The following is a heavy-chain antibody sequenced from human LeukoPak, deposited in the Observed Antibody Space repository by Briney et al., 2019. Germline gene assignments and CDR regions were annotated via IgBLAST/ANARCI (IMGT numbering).Heavy chain of an antibody. CDR1: GYTFTGYY. CDR3: ARGPGIAAAGTQP. D-gene: IGHD6-13*01. J-gene: IGHJ1*01. Sequence: ASVKVSCKASGYTFTGYYTHWVRQAPGQGLEWMGWINPNSGGTNYAQKFQGRVTMTRDTSISTAYMELSRLRSDDTAVYYCARGPGIAAAGTQPWGQGTLVTVSS. V-gene: IGHV1-2*02. CDR2: INPNSGGT.